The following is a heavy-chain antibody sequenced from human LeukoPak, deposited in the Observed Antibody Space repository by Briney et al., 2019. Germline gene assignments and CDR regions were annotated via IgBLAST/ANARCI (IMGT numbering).Heavy chain of an antibody. J-gene: IGHJ5*02. CDR1: GYSLTELS. V-gene: IGHV1-24*01. Sequence: GASVKVSFKVSGYSLTELSIHWVRQAPGKGLEWMGTFDPEDDETISAQKFQGRVTMTEDSSTDTAYMELSSLRSEDTAVYYCTTVSRYNYGSGSYSKWFDPWGQGTLVTVSS. CDR2: FDPEDDET. CDR3: TTVSRYNYGSGSYSKWFDP. D-gene: IGHD3-10*01.